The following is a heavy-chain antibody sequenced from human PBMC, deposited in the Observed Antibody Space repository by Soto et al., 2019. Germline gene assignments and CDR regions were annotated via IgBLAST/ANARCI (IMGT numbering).Heavy chain of an antibody. CDR2: ISSSSSYI. J-gene: IGHJ3*02. V-gene: IGHV3-21*01. Sequence: GGSLRLSCAASGFTFSSYAMSWVRQAPGKGLEWVSSISSSSSYIYYADSVKGRFTISRDNAKNSLYLQMNSLRAEDTAVYYCARDGRYDSSGYDAFDIWGQGTMVTVSS. D-gene: IGHD3-22*01. CDR3: ARDGRYDSSGYDAFDI. CDR1: GFTFSSYA.